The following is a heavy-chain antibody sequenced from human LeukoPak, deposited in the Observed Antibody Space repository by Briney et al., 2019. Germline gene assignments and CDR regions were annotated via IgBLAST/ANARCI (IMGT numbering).Heavy chain of an antibody. CDR1: GYYLNCGYY. CDR2: IYHSGST. Sequence: SEPLSLPCTVSGYYLNCGYYRGWVRQPPGKGLEWVGIIYHSGSTYYNPSLKRRVTISVDTSKNQFPLKLSSVTAADTAVYYCAREVEATPYYFDYWGQGTLVTVSS. J-gene: IGHJ4*02. CDR3: AREVEATPYYFDY. D-gene: IGHD1-26*01. V-gene: IGHV4-38-2*02.